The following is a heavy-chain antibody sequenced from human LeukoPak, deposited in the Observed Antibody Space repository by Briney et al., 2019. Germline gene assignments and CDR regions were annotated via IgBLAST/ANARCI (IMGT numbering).Heavy chain of an antibody. V-gene: IGHV3-33*01. CDR2: IWYDGSNK. J-gene: IGHJ4*02. CDR3: ARDRPTGSYYSIDY. Sequence: PGGSLRLSCAASGFTFNEFGVHWVRQAPGQGLEWVAPIWYDGSNKYYADSVKGRFTISRDNSKNTVYLQMNSLRVEDTAIYYCARDRPTGSYYSIDYWGQGTLATVSS. D-gene: IGHD1-26*01. CDR1: GFTFNEFG.